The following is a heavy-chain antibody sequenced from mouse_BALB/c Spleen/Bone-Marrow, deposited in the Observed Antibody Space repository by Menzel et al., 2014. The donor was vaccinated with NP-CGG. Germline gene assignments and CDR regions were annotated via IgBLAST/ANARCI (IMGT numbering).Heavy chain of an antibody. CDR2: IDPSDSYT. CDR1: GYTFTSYW. Sequence: QVQLKQSGAELVKPGASVKMSCKASGYTFTSYWMHWVRQRPGQGLEWIGVIDPSDSYTSYIQKFKGKATLTVDTSSSTAYMQLSSLPSEDSAVYYCTRDAMDYWGQGTSVTVSS. CDR3: TRDAMDY. J-gene: IGHJ4*01. V-gene: IGHV1S127*01.